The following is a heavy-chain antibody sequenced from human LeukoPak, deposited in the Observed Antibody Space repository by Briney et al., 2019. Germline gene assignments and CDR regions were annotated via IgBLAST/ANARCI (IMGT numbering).Heavy chain of an antibody. CDR1: GFTFSSYA. V-gene: IGHV3-30-3*01. CDR3: ARDTERWITIWDY. Sequence: GGSLRLSCAASGFTFSSYAMHWARQAPGKGLEWVAVISYDGSNKYYADSVKGRFTISRDNSKNTLYLQMNSLRAEDTAVYYCARDTERWITIWDYWGQGTLVTVSS. J-gene: IGHJ4*02. D-gene: IGHD3-3*01. CDR2: ISYDGSNK.